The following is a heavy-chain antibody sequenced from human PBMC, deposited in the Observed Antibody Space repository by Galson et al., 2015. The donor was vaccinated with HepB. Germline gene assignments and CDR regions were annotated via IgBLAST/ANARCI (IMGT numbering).Heavy chain of an antibody. CDR1: GGTFSSYT. Sequence: SVKVSCKASGGTFSSYTISWVRQAPGQGLEWMGRIIPILGIANYAQKFQGRVTITADKSTSTAYMELSSLRSEDTAVYYCARADSGSYYGEVWFDPWGQGTLVTVSS. D-gene: IGHD1-26*01. CDR2: IIPILGIA. V-gene: IGHV1-69*02. CDR3: ARADSGSYYGEVWFDP. J-gene: IGHJ5*02.